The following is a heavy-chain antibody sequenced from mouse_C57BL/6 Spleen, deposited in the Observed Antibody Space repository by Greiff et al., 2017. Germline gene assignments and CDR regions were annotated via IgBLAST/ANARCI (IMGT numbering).Heavy chain of an antibody. D-gene: IGHD4-1*02. CDR1: GYSITSGYY. J-gene: IGHJ4*01. V-gene: IGHV3-6*01. CDR2: ISYDGSN. Sequence: VQLKQSGPGLVKPSQSLSLTCSVTGYSITSGYYWNWIRQFPGNKLEWMGYISYDGSNNYNPSLKNRISITRDTSKNQFFLKLNSVTTEDTATYYCAQLAMDYWGQGTSVTVSS. CDR3: AQLAMDY.